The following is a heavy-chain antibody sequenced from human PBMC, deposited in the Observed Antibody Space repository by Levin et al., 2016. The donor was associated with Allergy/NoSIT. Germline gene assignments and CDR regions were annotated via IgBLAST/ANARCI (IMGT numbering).Heavy chain of an antibody. D-gene: IGHD1/OR15-1a*01. CDR3: SRVGTVPWDNHYDP. V-gene: IGHV3-49*03. CDR1: GFTFGDFS. J-gene: IGHJ5*02. Sequence: GESLKISCTGSGFTFGDFSMSWFRQAPGKGLEWVAFIRSKAYRGTAEYAASVRGRFTISRDDSKSIVYLQMNSLTTEDTAMYHCSRVGTVPWDNHYDPWGQGTLVVVSS. CDR2: IRSKAYRGTA.